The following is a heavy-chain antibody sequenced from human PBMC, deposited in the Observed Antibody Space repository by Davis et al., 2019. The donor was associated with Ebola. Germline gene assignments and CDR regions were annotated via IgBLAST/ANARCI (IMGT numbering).Heavy chain of an antibody. CDR1: GDSLSGFY. Sequence: SETLSLTCSVSGDSLSGFYWSWIRQTPGKGLEWIGYIYYTGRVEYNPPLQSRVTISIDTSEGRFSLKLTSVTPADTAVYFCARGGQGVSAGGGPDPWGQGNLGNRSS. D-gene: IGHD3-16*01. V-gene: IGHV4-59*01. CDR3: ARGGQGVSAGGGPDP. CDR2: IYYTGRV. J-gene: IGHJ5*02.